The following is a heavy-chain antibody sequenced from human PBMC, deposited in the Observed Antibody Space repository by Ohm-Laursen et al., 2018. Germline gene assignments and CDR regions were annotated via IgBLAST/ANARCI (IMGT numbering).Heavy chain of an antibody. CDR2: IYYSGYT. D-gene: IGHD3-10*01. CDR1: GGSTSSTSYY. V-gene: IGHV4-39*01. J-gene: IGHJ4*02. CDR3: ARRRYGSEYFDY. Sequence: TLSLTCTVSGGSTSSTSYYWGWIRQPPGKGLELIGKIYYSGYTYYNPSLKSRVTISVDTSKNQFSLILSSVTAADTAVYYCARRRYGSEYFDYWGQGTLVTVSS.